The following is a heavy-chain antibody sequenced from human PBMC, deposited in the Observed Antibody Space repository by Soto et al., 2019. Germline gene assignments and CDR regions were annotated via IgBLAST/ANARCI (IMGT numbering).Heavy chain of an antibody. CDR2: ISYDGSNK. J-gene: IGHJ5*02. D-gene: IGHD3-10*01. CDR1: GFTFNIYG. V-gene: IGHV3-30*18. Sequence: GGSLRLSCAASGFTFNIYGMHWVRQAPGKGLEWVAVISYDGSNKYYEDSVKGRFTISRDNSKNTLYLQMNSLRAEDTAVYYCAKNGELLFWFDPWGQGTLVTVSS. CDR3: AKNGELLFWFDP.